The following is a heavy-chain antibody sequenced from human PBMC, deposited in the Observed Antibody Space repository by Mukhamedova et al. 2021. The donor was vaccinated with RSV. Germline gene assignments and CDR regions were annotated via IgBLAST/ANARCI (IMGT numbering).Heavy chain of an antibody. Sequence: KNHVDSVKGRFTISRDNAENSVYLQMNNLRAEDTAIYYCARDPGYSAFDFWGPGTLVTVSS. D-gene: IGHD2-15*01. CDR2: K. V-gene: IGHV3-7*01. CDR3: ARDPGYSAFDF. J-gene: IGHJ4*02.